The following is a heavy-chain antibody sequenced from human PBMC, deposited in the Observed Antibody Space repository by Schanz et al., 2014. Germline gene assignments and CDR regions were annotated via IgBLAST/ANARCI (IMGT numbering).Heavy chain of an antibody. CDR1: GFTFSDFG. CDR3: IRGDIMVVPVAHF. Sequence: QEQLVESGGGVVQPGRSLRLSCAASGFTFSDFGMHWVRQTPVKGLEWVATIWFDGSKTDYADSVKGRFTISRDNSKNTLYLQMNSLRAEDTAVYYCIRGDIMVVPVAHFWGQGILVTVSS. J-gene: IGHJ4*02. V-gene: IGHV3-33*01. CDR2: IWFDGSKT. D-gene: IGHD2-2*01.